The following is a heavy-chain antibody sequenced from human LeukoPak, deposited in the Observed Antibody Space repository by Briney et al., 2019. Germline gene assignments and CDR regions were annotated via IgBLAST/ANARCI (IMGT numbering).Heavy chain of an antibody. CDR3: ARHRSVRVGTTPREYYYYVDV. J-gene: IGHJ6*03. V-gene: IGHV5-51*01. D-gene: IGHD1-26*01. CDR1: GYSFTTYW. CDR2: IYPGDSDT. Sequence: GESLKISCKGSGYSFTTYWIGWVRQMPGKGLEWMGIIYPGDSDTRYSPSFQGQVTISADKSISTAYLQWSSLKASDTAMYYCARHRSVRVGTTPREYYYYVDVWGKGTTVTVSS.